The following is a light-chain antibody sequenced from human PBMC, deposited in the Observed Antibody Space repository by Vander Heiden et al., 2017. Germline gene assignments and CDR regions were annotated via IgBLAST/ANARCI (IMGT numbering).Light chain of an antibody. J-gene: IGKJ1*01. CDR3: QQRSNWPPT. CDR2: DVS. Sequence: ENVLTQSPATLSLSPGERATLSCRTSQTVYSFLAWYQQKPGQPPRLLIYDVSNRATGIPDRFSGSGSGTDFTLTISTLEPDDVAVYYCQQRSNWPPTFGQGTKVEIK. CDR1: QTVYSF. V-gene: IGKV3-11*01.